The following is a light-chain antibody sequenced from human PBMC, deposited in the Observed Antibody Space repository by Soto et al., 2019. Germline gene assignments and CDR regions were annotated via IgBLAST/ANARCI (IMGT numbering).Light chain of an antibody. V-gene: IGKV1-17*03. J-gene: IGKJ2*01. CDR2: AAS. CDR1: QGISKS. Sequence: DIQMTQSPPAMSASVGDRLTITCRASQGISKSLAWFQQSPGKVPKRLIYAASTLQSGVPSRFSGSGSGTDFTLTISSLQPEDFATYYCRQHTNYPYTVCQGTKVEIK. CDR3: RQHTNYPYT.